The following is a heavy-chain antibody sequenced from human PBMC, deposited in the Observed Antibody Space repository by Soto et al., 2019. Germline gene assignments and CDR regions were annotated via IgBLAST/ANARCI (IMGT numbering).Heavy chain of an antibody. J-gene: IGHJ5*02. D-gene: IGHD5-12*01. CDR2: IIPIFGTA. CDR3: ARALRRDGYTPGWFDP. CDR1: GGTFSSYA. Sequence: SVKVSCKASGGTFSSYAISWVRQAPGQGLEWMGGIIPIFGTANYAQKFQGRVTITADESTSTAYMELSSLRSEDTAVYYCARALRRDGYTPGWFDPWGQGTLVTVSS. V-gene: IGHV1-69*13.